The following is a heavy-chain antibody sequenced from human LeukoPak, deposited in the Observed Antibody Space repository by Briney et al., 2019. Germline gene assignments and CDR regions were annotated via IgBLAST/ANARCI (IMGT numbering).Heavy chain of an antibody. CDR2: ISSSSSTI. CDR3: ARDRSYGSFDF. Sequence: GGSLRLSCAASGFTFSSYSMNWVRQAPGKGLEWVSYISSSSSTIYYADSVKGRFTISRDNAKNSLYLQMNSLRAEDTAVYYCARDRSYGSFDFWGQGTLVTVSS. V-gene: IGHV3-48*04. CDR1: GFTFSSYS. D-gene: IGHD5-18*01. J-gene: IGHJ4*02.